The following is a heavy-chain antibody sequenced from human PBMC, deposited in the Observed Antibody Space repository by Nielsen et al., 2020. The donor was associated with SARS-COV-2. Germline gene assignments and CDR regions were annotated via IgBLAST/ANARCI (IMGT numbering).Heavy chain of an antibody. CDR2: INPNSGGT. Sequence: ASVKVSCKASGYTFTGYYMHWVRQAPGQGLEWMGWINPNSGGTNYAQKFQGWVTMTSDTSISTAYMELSRLRSDDTAVYYCARGEQQLARTDAFDIWGQGTMVTVSS. J-gene: IGHJ3*02. V-gene: IGHV1-2*04. CDR1: GYTFTGYY. D-gene: IGHD6-13*01. CDR3: ARGEQQLARTDAFDI.